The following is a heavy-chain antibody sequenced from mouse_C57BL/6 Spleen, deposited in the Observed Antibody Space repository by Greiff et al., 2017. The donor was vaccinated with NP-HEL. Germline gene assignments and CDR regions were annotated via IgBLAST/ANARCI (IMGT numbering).Heavy chain of an antibody. J-gene: IGHJ3*01. Sequence: QVQLKESGAELVRPGASVTLSCKASGYTFTDYEMHWVKQTPVHGLEWIGAIDPETGGTAYNQKFKGKAILTADKSSSTAYMELRSLTSEDSAVYYCTREIYYDYERFAYWGQGTLVTVSA. CDR3: TREIYYDYERFAY. CDR2: IDPETGGT. CDR1: GYTFTDYE. V-gene: IGHV1-15*01. D-gene: IGHD2-4*01.